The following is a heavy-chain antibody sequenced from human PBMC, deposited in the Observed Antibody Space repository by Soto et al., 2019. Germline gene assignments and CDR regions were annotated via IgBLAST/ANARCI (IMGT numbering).Heavy chain of an antibody. CDR2: IWYDGSNK. CDR3: GREKYSSSGRRLDAFDI. Sequence: GGSLRLSCAASGFTFSSYGMHWVRQAPGKGLEWVAVIWYDGSNKYYADSVKGRFPISRDNSKNTLYLQMNSLRAEDTAVYYCGREKYSSSGRRLDAFDIWGQGTMVTVSS. J-gene: IGHJ3*02. D-gene: IGHD6-13*01. V-gene: IGHV3-33*01. CDR1: GFTFSSYG.